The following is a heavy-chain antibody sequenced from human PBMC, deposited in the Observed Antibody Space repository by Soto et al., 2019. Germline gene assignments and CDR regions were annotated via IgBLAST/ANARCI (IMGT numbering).Heavy chain of an antibody. Sequence: EVQLLESGGGLVQPGGSLRLSCAASGFTFSSYAMSWVRQAPGKGLEWVSAISGSGGSTNYADSVQGRFTISRDNSXXTXYXXMNSLRAEDTAIYYCAKKATIQLGYCSGGSCNIDYWGQGTLVTVSS. V-gene: IGHV3-23*01. D-gene: IGHD2-15*01. CDR3: AKKATIQLGYCSGGSCNIDY. CDR2: ISGSGGST. CDR1: GFTFSSYA. J-gene: IGHJ4*02.